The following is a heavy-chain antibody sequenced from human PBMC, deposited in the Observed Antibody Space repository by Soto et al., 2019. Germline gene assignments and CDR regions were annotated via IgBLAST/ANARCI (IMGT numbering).Heavy chain of an antibody. D-gene: IGHD2-2*01. V-gene: IGHV3-23*01. J-gene: IGHJ4*02. Sequence: EVQLLESGGGLVQPGGSLRLSCAASGFTLYTYAMSWVRQAPGKGLEWVSFISGSGGSTYYADSVKGRFTISRDNSKNTLYLQVNSLRPEETAVYYCAACLRSTSCSIDYWGQGTLVTDTS. CDR2: ISGSGGST. CDR1: GFTLYTYA. CDR3: AACLRSTSCSIDY.